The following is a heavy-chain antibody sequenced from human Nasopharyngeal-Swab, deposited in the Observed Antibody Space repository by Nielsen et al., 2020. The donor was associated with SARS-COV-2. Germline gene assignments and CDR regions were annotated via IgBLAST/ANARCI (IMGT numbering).Heavy chain of an antibody. J-gene: IGHJ4*02. CDR3: AKDGPSGFGIVGATKGEYYFDY. Sequence: GESLKISCAASGFTFSSYAMSWVRQAPGKGLEWVSAISGSGGSTYYADSVKGRFTISRDNSKNTLYLQMNSLRAEDTVVYYCAKDGPSGFGIVGATKGEYYFDYWGQGTLVTVSS. V-gene: IGHV3-23*01. D-gene: IGHD1-26*01. CDR1: GFTFSSYA. CDR2: ISGSGGST.